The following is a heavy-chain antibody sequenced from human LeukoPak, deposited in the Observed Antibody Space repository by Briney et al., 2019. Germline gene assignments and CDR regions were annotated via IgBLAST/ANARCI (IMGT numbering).Heavy chain of an antibody. Sequence: SETLSLTCTASGGSISSYYWSWIRQPPGKGLEWIGYIYYSGSTNYNPSLKSRVTISVDTSKNQFSLKLSSVTAADTAVYYCARHVRYCSDGSCSAYDYWGQGTLVTVSS. D-gene: IGHD2-15*01. V-gene: IGHV4-59*08. CDR2: IYYSGST. J-gene: IGHJ4*02. CDR3: ARHVRYCSDGSCSAYDY. CDR1: GGSISSYY.